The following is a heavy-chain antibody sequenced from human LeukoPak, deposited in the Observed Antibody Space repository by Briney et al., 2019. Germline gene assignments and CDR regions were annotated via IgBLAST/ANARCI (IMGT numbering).Heavy chain of an antibody. CDR3: TFSQGFTVTTGGSEVYYYGMDV. D-gene: IGHD4-17*01. J-gene: IGHJ6*02. Sequence: GGSLRLSCAASGFTFSGSAMHWVRQASGKGLEWVGRIRSKANSYATAYAASVKGRFTISRDGSKNTAYLQMNSLKTEDTAVYYCTFSQGFTVTTGGSEVYYYGMDVWGQGTTVTVSS. CDR2: IRSKANSYAT. CDR1: GFTFSGSA. V-gene: IGHV3-73*01.